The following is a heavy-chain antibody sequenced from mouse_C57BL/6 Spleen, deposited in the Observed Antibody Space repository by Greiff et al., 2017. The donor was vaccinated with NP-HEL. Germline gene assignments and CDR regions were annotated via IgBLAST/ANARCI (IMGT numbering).Heavy chain of an antibody. CDR3: ARLASSGYPD. CDR2: INPRNGGP. Sequence: QVQLQQSGTELVKPGASVKLSCKASGYTFTSSWLHGVKQRPEQGLEWIGNINPRNGGPTYNEKFKTKATLTVDKSSITAYMQLSGLTSEDSAVYYCARLASSGYPDWGQGTTLTVSS. D-gene: IGHD3-2*02. J-gene: IGHJ2*01. CDR1: GYTFTSSW. V-gene: IGHV1-53*01.